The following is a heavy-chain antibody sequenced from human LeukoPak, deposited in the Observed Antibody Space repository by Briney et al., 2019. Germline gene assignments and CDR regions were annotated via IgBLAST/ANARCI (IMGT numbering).Heavy chain of an antibody. CDR1: GYSFTTYW. J-gene: IGHJ4*02. D-gene: IGHD2-8*02. Sequence: GESLKISCQGSGYSFTTYWISWARQMPGKGLEWMGRIDPGDSFTKYSPSFQAHVTISTDKSINTVYLHWSSLEASDTAMYYCARDAGGVSSWFSLWGQGTLVTVSS. CDR3: ARDAGGVSSWFSL. V-gene: IGHV5-10-1*01. CDR2: IDPGDSFT.